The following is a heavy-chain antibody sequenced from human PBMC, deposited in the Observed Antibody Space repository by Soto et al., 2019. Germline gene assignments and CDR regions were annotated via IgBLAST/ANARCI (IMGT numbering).Heavy chain of an antibody. Sequence: QMQLVQSGPEVKKPGTSVKVSCKASVFTFTSSAVQWVRQARGQRLEWIGWIVVGSGNTNYAQKFQERVTITRDMSTSTAYMELSSLRSEDTAVYYCAAVRVGATPKDFDYWGQGTLVTVSS. CDR3: AAVRVGATPKDFDY. CDR1: VFTFTSSA. J-gene: IGHJ4*02. V-gene: IGHV1-58*01. D-gene: IGHD1-26*01. CDR2: IVVGSGNT.